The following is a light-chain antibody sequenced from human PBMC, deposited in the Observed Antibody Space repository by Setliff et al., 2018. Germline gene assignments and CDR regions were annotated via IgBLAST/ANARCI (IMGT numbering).Light chain of an antibody. CDR3: NAYTSGTTYV. CDR2: GVS. Sequence: QSALAQPASVSGSPGQSITISCSGTSSDVGSYDLVSWYQQHPGKAPKLIIYGVSDRPSGVSNRFSGSKSGNTASLTISGPQTEDEADYYCNAYTSGTTYVFGTGTKV. J-gene: IGLJ1*01. V-gene: IGLV2-14*03. CDR1: SSDVGSYDL.